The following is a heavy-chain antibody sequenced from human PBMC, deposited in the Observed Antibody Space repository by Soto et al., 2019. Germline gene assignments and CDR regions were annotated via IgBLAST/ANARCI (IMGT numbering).Heavy chain of an antibody. D-gene: IGHD2-21*02. J-gene: IGHJ6*02. CDR3: ARDGDGRITTNPYYYNGIDV. CDR1: GGSLGSYY. Sequence: SETLSLTCTVSGGSLGSYYWSWIRQPPGKGLEWIGYVFYTGRATYNASLKSRVSISLDTSNYQFSLHLSSVPAADTAVYYCARDGDGRITTNPYYYNGIDVWGPGTTVTVAS. CDR2: VFYTGRA. V-gene: IGHV4-59*01.